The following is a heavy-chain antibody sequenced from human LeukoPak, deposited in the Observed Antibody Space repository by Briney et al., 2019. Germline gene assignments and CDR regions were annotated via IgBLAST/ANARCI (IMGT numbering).Heavy chain of an antibody. J-gene: IGHJ6*02. CDR1: EPTFDHA. CDR3: GKDISAGGMDV. CDR2: IGWNSART. V-gene: IGHV3-9*01. D-gene: IGHD3-10*01. Sequence: GGSLRLSCTASEPTFDHAMHWVRQTPGTGLEWVSGIGWNSARTGYADSVRGRFTISRDNAKNSLYLQMNSLRAEDTALYYCGKDISAGGMDVWGQGTTVTVSS.